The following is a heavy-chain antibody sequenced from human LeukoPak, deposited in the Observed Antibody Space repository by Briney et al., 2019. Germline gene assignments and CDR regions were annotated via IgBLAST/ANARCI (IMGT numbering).Heavy chain of an antibody. V-gene: IGHV3-33*01. D-gene: IGHD4-11*01. CDR2: IWSDGTNQ. CDR3: ARDAQRGFDYSNSLEY. CDR1: GFTFSHYG. J-gene: IGHJ4*02. Sequence: GGTLRLSCAAAGFTFSHYGMHWVRQAPGKGLEWVAVIWSDGTNQYYGDSVKGRFTISRDDSGNTVYLQMNSLRPEDTGVYYCARDAQRGFDYSNSLEYWGQGTPVTVST.